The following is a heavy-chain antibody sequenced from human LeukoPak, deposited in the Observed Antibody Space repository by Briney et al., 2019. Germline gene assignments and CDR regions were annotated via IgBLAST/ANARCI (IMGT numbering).Heavy chain of an antibody. D-gene: IGHD1-26*01. J-gene: IGHJ5*02. V-gene: IGHV4-30-2*01. CDR2: IYHSGTT. CDR1: GGSISGGSYS. CDR3: ARGEGS. Sequence: PSETLSLTCAVSGGSISGGSYSWNWIRQPPGKGLEWIGHIYHSGTTSYNPSLRSRVTISVDTSKNQFSLKLSSVTAADTAVYYCARGEGSWGQGTLVTVSS.